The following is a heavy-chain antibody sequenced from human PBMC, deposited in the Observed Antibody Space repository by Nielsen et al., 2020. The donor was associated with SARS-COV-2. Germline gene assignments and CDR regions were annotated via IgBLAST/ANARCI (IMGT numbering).Heavy chain of an antibody. J-gene: IGHJ4*02. D-gene: IGHD3-3*01. CDR2: IKQDGSEK. CDR1: GFTFSSYW. Sequence: ESLKISCAASGFTFSSYWMSWVRQAPGKGLEWVANIKQDGSEKYYVDSVKGRFTISRDNAKNSLYLQMNSLRAEDTAVYYCARDSNYDFWSGYPYFDYWGQGTLVTVSS. CDR3: ARDSNYDFWSGYPYFDY. V-gene: IGHV3-7*03.